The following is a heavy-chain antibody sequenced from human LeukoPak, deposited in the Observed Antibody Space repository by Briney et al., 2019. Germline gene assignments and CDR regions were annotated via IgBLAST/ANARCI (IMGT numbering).Heavy chain of an antibody. CDR2: IYTSGST. CDR1: GGSISSGSYY. Sequence: SETLPLTCTVSGGSISSGSYYWSWIRQPAGKGLEWIGRIYTSGSTNYNPSLKSRVTISVDTSKNQFSLKLSSVTAADTAVYYCARSIPQSYYYYYMDVWGKGTTVTVSS. V-gene: IGHV4-61*02. D-gene: IGHD2-21*01. J-gene: IGHJ6*03. CDR3: ARSIPQSYYYYYMDV.